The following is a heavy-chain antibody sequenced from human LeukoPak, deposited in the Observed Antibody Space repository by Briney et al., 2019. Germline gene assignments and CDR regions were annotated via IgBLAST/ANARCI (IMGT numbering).Heavy chain of an antibody. CDR1: GGSISSSSYY. D-gene: IGHD5-12*01. CDR2: IYYSGST. J-gene: IGHJ4*02. Sequence: SETLSLTCTVSGGSISSSSYYWGWIRQPPGKGLEWIGSIYYSGSTYYNPSLKSRVTMSVDTSKNQFSLKLSSVTAADTAVYYCASENRPIISWLRLPEFDYWGQGTLVTVSS. CDR3: ASENRPIISWLRLPEFDY. V-gene: IGHV4-39*07.